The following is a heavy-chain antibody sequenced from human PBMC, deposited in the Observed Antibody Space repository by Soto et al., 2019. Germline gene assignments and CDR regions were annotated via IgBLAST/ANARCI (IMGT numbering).Heavy chain of an antibody. CDR2: IYHSGST. CDR1: GGSISSGGYS. D-gene: IGHD3-10*01. J-gene: IGHJ4*02. CDR3: ARVDIRYYGSGSYVNFDY. V-gene: IGHV4-30-2*01. Sequence: QLQLQESGSGLVKPSQTLSLTCAVSGGSISSGGYSWSWIRQPPGKGLEWIGYIYHSGSTYYNPSLKSRVTISVDRSKNQCSLKLSSVTAADTAVYYCARVDIRYYGSGSYVNFDYWGQGTLVTVSS.